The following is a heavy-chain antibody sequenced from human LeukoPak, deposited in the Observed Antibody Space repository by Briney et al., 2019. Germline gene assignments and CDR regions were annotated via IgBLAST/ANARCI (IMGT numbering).Heavy chain of an antibody. CDR2: ISPSSSYI. CDR3: ARDLTGGEYFDS. CDR1: GVTLSSFK. V-gene: IGHV3-21*01. Sequence: PGGSLRLSCATSGVTLSSFKMTWVRQAPGKGHEWVASISPSSSYISYADSLKGRVTVSRDNAKHSVFLQMSSLRAEDTAVYYCARDLTGGEYFDSWGQGTLVSVSS. D-gene: IGHD3-16*01. J-gene: IGHJ4*02.